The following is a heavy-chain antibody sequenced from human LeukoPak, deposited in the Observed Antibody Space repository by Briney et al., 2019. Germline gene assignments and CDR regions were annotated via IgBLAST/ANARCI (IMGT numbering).Heavy chain of an antibody. V-gene: IGHV3-23*01. CDR2: ISGYGGRT. J-gene: IGHJ5*02. D-gene: IGHD5-12*01. Sequence: GGSLRLSCAASGFTFSTYAMTWVRQAPGKGLEWASTISGYGGRTYYADSVKGRFTISRDNARNSLYLQMNNLRGEDTAIYYCARDAGNSGYGCDLWGQGTLVTVSS. CDR3: ARDAGNSGYGCDL. CDR1: GFTFSTYA.